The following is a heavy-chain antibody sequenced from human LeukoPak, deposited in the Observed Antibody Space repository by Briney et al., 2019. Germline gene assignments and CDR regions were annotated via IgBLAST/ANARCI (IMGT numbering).Heavy chain of an antibody. Sequence: ASVKVSCKASGGTFSSYAISWVQQAPGQGLEWMGRIIPILGIANYAQKFQGRVTITTDESTSTAYMELSSLRSEDTAVYYCARGVVPAAIDAFDIWGQGTMVTVSS. CDR3: ARGVVPAAIDAFDI. D-gene: IGHD2-2*02. J-gene: IGHJ3*02. V-gene: IGHV1-69*04. CDR2: IIPILGIA. CDR1: GGTFSSYA.